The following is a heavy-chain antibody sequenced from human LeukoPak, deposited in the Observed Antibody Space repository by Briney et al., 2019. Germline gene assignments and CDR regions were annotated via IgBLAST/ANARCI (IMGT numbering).Heavy chain of an antibody. CDR1: GFIFRSYA. J-gene: IGHJ4*02. V-gene: IGHV3-30-3*01. CDR3: ARDPGLQGLSPLYFDY. Sequence: GGSLRLSCAASGFIFRSYAMHWVRQAPGKGLEWVAVIAYDGNKKYYADSVKGRFTISRDNSKNTLYLQMNSLRAEDTAVYYCARDPGLQGLSPLYFDYWGQGTLVTVSS. D-gene: IGHD3-10*01. CDR2: IAYDGNKK.